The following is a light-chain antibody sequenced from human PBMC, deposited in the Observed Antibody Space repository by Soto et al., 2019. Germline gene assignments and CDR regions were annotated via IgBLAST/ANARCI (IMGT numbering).Light chain of an antibody. Sequence: IVMTQSPATLSVTTGERATLSCRASQSVSSNLAWYQQKPGQAPRLLIYGASTRATGIPARFSGSGSGTEFTLTITSLQSEDFAVYYCQQYNNWPETFGQGTKVDIK. CDR3: QQYNNWPET. CDR2: GAS. J-gene: IGKJ1*01. CDR1: QSVSSN. V-gene: IGKV3-15*01.